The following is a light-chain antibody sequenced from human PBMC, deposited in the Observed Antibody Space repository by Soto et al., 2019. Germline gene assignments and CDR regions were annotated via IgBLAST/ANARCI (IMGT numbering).Light chain of an antibody. CDR3: QQRSNWIT. Sequence: EIVLTQSPATLSLSPGERATLSCRASQIVSSYLAWYHQKPGQAPRLLIYDASNRATGIPARFSGSGSGTDFTLTISSLEPEDFAVYYCQQRSNWITFGQGTRLEIK. CDR1: QIVSSY. CDR2: DAS. V-gene: IGKV3-11*01. J-gene: IGKJ5*01.